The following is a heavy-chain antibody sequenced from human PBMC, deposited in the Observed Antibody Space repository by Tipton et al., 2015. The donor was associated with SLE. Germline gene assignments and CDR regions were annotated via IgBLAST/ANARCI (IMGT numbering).Heavy chain of an antibody. CDR1: GYTFTSHA. D-gene: IGHD1-1*01. CDR2: IHAGNGNT. V-gene: IGHV1-3*01. Sequence: QLVQSGPEVKKPGASVRLSCKATGYTFTSHAMHWVRQAPGQSLEWMGWIHAGNGNTKYSERFQGRVTITRDTSASTAYMELSSLGSEDTSVYCWASTNGPAGYYYYGMDVWGQGTTVTVSS. J-gene: IGHJ6*02. CDR3: ASTNGPAGYYYYGMDV.